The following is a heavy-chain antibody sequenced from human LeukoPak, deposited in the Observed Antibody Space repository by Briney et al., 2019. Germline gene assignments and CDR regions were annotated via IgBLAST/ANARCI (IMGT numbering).Heavy chain of an antibody. CDR3: ARGTIVVVPAATYYDFWSGYSWFDP. CDR1: GGSFSGYY. V-gene: IGHV4-34*01. CDR2: INHSGST. D-gene: IGHD3-3*01. J-gene: IGHJ5*02. Sequence: KPSETLSLTCAVCGGSFSGYYWSWIRQPPGQGLEWIGVINHSGSTNHNPSLKSRVTISVDTSKNQFSLKLSSVTAADTAVYYCARGTIVVVPAATYYDFWSGYSWFDPWGQGTLVTVSS.